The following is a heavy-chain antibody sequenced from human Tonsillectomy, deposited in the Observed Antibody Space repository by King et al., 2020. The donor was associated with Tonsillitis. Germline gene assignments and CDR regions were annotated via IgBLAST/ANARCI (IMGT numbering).Heavy chain of an antibody. CDR1: GFTFSSYE. V-gene: IGHV3-48*03. CDR2: ISSSGRTI. CDR3: ASVTLTYYYYYMDV. J-gene: IGHJ6*03. Sequence: VQLVESGGGLVQPGGSLRLSCAASGFTFSSYEMNWVRQAPGKGLEWVSYISSSGRTIYYADSVKDRFTISRDNAENSLFLQMNSLRAEDTAVYFCASVTLTYYYYYMDVWSQGTTVTVSS. D-gene: IGHD2-21*02.